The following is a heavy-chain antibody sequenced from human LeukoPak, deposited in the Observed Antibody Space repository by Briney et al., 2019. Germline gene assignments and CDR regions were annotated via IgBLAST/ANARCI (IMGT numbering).Heavy chain of an antibody. V-gene: IGHV3-74*01. Sequence: GGSLRLSCAASGFTFSSYWMHWVRQAPGKGLVWVSRINSDGSSTSYADSVKGRFTISRDNAKNTLYLQMNSLIAEDTAVYYCAGIAVAGSSYYYGMDVWGQGTTVTVSS. CDR2: INSDGSST. J-gene: IGHJ6*02. D-gene: IGHD6-19*01. CDR1: GFTFSSYW. CDR3: AGIAVAGSSYYYGMDV.